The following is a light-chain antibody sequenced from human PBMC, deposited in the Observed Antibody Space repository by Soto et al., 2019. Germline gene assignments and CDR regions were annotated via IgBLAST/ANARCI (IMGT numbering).Light chain of an antibody. Sequence: QAVVTQEPSLTVSPGGTVTLTCGSSTGAVTSAHYPYWFQQKPGQAPRTLIYDTSNKSSWTPARFSGSLLGGKAALTLSGAQPEDEAEYYCLLSYSGARPHVFGSGTKLTVL. CDR2: DTS. CDR1: TGAVTSAHY. CDR3: LLSYSGARPHV. V-gene: IGLV7-46*01. J-gene: IGLJ1*01.